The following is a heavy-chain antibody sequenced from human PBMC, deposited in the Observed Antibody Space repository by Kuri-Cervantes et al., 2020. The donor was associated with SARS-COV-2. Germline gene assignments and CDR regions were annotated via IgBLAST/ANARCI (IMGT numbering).Heavy chain of an antibody. J-gene: IGHJ4*02. Sequence: SGPTLVKPTQTLTLTCTFSGFSLSTSGVGVGWIRQPPGKALEWLAHIFSNDEKSYSTSLKSRLTISKDTSQSQVVLTMTNMDPGDTATYFCARILSFCDGDCYSHFDYWGQGTLVTVSS. CDR3: ARILSFCDGDCYSHFDY. CDR2: IFSNDEK. CDR1: GFSLSTSGVG. V-gene: IGHV2-26*01. D-gene: IGHD2-21*02.